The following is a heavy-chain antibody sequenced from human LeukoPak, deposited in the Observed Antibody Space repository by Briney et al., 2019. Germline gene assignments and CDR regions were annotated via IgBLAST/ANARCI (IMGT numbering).Heavy chain of an antibody. CDR3: ARHYDSTAYSLDY. D-gene: IGHD3-22*01. Sequence: GRPLRLSCAASGFTFSSYGMHWVRQAPGKGLEWVAVIWYDGSNKYYADSVKGRFTISRDNSKNTLYLQMNSLRAEDTAVYYCARHYDSTAYSLDYWGQGTLVTVSS. V-gene: IGHV3-33*01. J-gene: IGHJ4*02. CDR2: IWYDGSNK. CDR1: GFTFSSYG.